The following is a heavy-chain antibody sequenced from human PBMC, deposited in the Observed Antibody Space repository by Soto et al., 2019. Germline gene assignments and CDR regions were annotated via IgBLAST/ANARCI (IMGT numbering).Heavy chain of an antibody. CDR2: IKQDGSEK. D-gene: IGHD2-2*02. J-gene: IGHJ6*03. Sequence: GGSLRLSCAASGFTFSSYWMSWVRQAPGKGLEWVANIKQDGSEKYYVDSVKGRFTISRDNAKNSLYLQMNSLRAKDTAVYYCARDLSSVDTDYYYYYYMDVWGKGTTVTVSS. CDR3: ARDLSSVDTDYYYYYYMDV. CDR1: GFTFSSYW. V-gene: IGHV3-7*01.